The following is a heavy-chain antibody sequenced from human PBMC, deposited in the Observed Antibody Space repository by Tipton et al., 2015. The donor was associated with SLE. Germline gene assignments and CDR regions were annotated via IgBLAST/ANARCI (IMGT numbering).Heavy chain of an antibody. CDR3: ARDPKLTIFGVVDYYFDY. CDR1: GGTFNSYV. D-gene: IGHD3-3*02. V-gene: IGHV1-69*01. J-gene: IGHJ4*02. CDR2: FIPILDTA. Sequence: QLVQSGAEVKKPGSSVKVSCKTSGGTFNSYVISWVRQAPGQGLEWMGGFIPILDTANYEKKFQDRVTITADESTSTSYMELSSLKSDDTAVYYCARDPKLTIFGVVDYYFDYWGQGPLVTVSS.